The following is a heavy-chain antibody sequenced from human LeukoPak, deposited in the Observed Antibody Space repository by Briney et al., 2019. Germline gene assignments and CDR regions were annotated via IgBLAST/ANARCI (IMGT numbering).Heavy chain of an antibody. J-gene: IGHJ5*02. CDR3: AREYSGYEINWFDP. D-gene: IGHD5-12*01. CDR2: ISSSSSYI. Sequence: GGSLRLSCAASGFTFSSYSMNWVRQAPGKGLEWVSSISSSSSYIYYAESVKGRFTISRDNAKNSLYLQMNSLRAEDTAVYYCAREYSGYEINWFDPWGQGTLVTVSS. V-gene: IGHV3-21*01. CDR1: GFTFSSYS.